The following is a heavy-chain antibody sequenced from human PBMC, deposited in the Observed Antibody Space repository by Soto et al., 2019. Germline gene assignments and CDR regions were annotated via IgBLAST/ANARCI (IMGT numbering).Heavy chain of an antibody. Sequence: QVQLVQSGAEVKKPGSSVKVSCMASGGTFSSYAISWVRQAPGQGLEWMGGIIPIFGTANYAQKFQGRVTITADESTSTAYMELSSLRSEDTAVYYCAREADYGGNSGMDVWGQGTTVTVSS. J-gene: IGHJ6*02. CDR1: GGTFSSYA. CDR3: AREADYGGNSGMDV. V-gene: IGHV1-69*12. D-gene: IGHD4-17*01. CDR2: IIPIFGTA.